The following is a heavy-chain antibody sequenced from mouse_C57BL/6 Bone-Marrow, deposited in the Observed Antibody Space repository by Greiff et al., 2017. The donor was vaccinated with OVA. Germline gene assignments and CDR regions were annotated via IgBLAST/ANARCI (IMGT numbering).Heavy chain of an antibody. V-gene: IGHV5-4*03. CDR1: GFTFSSYA. J-gene: IGHJ4*01. CDR3: ARAYYSNLYAMDY. Sequence: MLVESGGGLVKPGGSLKLSCAASGFTFSSYAMSWVRQTPEKRLEWVATISDGGSYTYYPDNVKGRFTISRDNAKNNLYLQMSHLKSEDTAMYYCARAYYSNLYAMDYWGQGTSVTVSS. CDR2: ISDGGSYT. D-gene: IGHD2-5*01.